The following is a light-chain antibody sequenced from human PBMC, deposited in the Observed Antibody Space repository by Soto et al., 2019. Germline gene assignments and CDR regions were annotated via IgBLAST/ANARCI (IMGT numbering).Light chain of an antibody. Sequence: DIQMTQSASTLSGSVGDRVTITCRASQTISSWLAWYQQKPGKAPKLLIYKASTLKSGVPSRFSGSGSGTEFTLTIISLQPDDFATYYCQHYNSYSEAFGQGTKVDIK. CDR1: QTISSW. V-gene: IGKV1-5*03. CDR3: QHYNSYSEA. J-gene: IGKJ1*01. CDR2: KAS.